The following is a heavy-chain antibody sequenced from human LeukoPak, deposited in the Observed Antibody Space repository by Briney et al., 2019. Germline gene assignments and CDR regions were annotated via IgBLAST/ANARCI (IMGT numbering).Heavy chain of an antibody. D-gene: IGHD1-14*01. CDR2: IISYIGGT. V-gene: IGHV1-2*02. CDR3: ARAERSAITKVDY. CDR1: GDSFTDYN. J-gene: IGHJ4*02. Sequence: GASLWVSCKASGDSFTDYNTQSVPEAPGQGLGWMGDIISYIGGTNYAQGFRGRVTMTRDTSISTAYMELSRLRSDDTAVYYSARAERSAITKVDYWGQGTLVTVSS.